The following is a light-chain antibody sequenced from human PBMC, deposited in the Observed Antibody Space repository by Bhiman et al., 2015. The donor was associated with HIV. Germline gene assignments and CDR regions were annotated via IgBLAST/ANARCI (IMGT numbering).Light chain of an antibody. J-gene: IGLJ1*01. CDR1: SSQIGSNS. CDR2: GNN. Sequence: QSVLTQPPSASGTPGQKVTISCSGSSSQIGSNSVYWYQQLPGTTPKLLIYGNNQRPSGVPDRFSGSKSGTSASLAISGLRSEDEADYYCQSGDSSGTYVFGTGTKVTVL. CDR3: QSGDSSGTYV. V-gene: IGLV1-47*01.